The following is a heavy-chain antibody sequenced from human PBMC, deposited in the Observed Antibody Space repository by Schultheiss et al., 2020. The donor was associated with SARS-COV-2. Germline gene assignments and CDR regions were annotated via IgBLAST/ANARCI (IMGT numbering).Heavy chain of an antibody. CDR2: INSDGSST. D-gene: IGHD3-16*01. CDR3: ARAVTYYFDY. V-gene: IGHV3-74*01. J-gene: IGHJ4*02. Sequence: GESLKISCAASGFTFSSYWMHWVRQAPGKGLVWVSRINSDGSSTSYADSVKGRFTISRDNAKNTLYLQMNSLRAEDTAVYYCARAVTYYFDYWGQGTLVTVSS. CDR1: GFTFSSYW.